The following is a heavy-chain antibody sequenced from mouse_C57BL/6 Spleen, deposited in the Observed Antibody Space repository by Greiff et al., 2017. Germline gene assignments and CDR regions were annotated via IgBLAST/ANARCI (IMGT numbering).Heavy chain of an antibody. CDR3: ARLDSNYVKETFAY. J-gene: IGHJ3*01. Sequence: EVQRVESGGDLVKPGGSLKLSCAASGFTFSSYGMSWVRQTPDKRLEWVATISSGGSYTYYPDSVKGRFTISRDNAKNTLYLQMSSLKSEDTAMYYCARLDSNYVKETFAYWGQGTLVTVSA. V-gene: IGHV5-6*01. CDR2: ISSGGSYT. CDR1: GFTFSSYG. D-gene: IGHD2-5*01.